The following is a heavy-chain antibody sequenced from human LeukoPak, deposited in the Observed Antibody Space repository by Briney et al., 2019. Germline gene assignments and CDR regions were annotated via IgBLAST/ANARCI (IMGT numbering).Heavy chain of an antibody. J-gene: IGHJ4*02. Sequence: GGSLRLSCTASGFTFSDSYMSWIRRAPGKGLEWISYIDISGYSIHYADSMRGRLTISRDNAKNSMYLQMNSLRVEDTAVYYCARTFCSSSGCSGGRFASWGQGTVVTVSS. CDR3: ARTFCSSSGCSGGRFAS. CDR2: IDISGYSI. CDR1: GFTFSDSY. D-gene: IGHD3-22*01. V-gene: IGHV3-11*01.